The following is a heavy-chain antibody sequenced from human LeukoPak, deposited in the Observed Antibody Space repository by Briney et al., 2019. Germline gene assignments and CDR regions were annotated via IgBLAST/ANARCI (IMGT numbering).Heavy chain of an antibody. D-gene: IGHD5-12*01. CDR3: GRDPNGGYVGAFDF. CDR2: IRGSGDGT. V-gene: IGHV3-23*01. CDR1: GFTFSSFA. J-gene: IGHJ3*01. Sequence: SGGSLRLSCAASGFTFSSFAMTWVRQAPGKGLEWVSSIRGSGDGTSYADSVKGRFTMSRDNSKNTLYLQMNSLRAEDTAIYYCGRDPNGGYVGAFDFWGQGTLVTVSS.